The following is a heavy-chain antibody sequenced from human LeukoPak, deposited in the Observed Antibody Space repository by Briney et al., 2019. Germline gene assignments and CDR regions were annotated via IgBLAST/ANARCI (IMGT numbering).Heavy chain of an antibody. CDR2: ITNTYI. CDR1: GFTFSSYT. J-gene: IGHJ3*02. D-gene: IGHD3-16*01. Sequence: PGGSLRLSCAASGFTFSSYTMNWVRQAPGKGLEWVSSITNTYIYYADSLKGRFTISKDNAKNSLYLQMNSLRAEDTAVYYCVGGMGNYDAFDIWGQGTKVTVSS. V-gene: IGHV3-21*01. CDR3: VGGMGNYDAFDI.